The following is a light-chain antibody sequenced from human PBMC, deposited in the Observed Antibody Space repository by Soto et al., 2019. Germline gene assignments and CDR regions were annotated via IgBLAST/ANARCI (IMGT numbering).Light chain of an antibody. CDR1: NSNIGSNT. CDR3: AAWDDTLDGLV. CDR2: TND. Sequence: QSVLTQQPSASETPGQRVTISCSGSNSNIGSNTVNWYQQLPGTATKLLIYTNDQRPSGVPNRFSGSKSGTSASLAISVLQPDDEADYYCAAWDDTLDGLVFGGGTKLTVL. V-gene: IGLV1-44*01. J-gene: IGLJ3*02.